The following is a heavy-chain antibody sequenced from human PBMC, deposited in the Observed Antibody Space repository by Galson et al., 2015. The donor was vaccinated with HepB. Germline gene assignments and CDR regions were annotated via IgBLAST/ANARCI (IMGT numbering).Heavy chain of an antibody. CDR3: ASYYDSSGYFGVY. D-gene: IGHD3-22*01. CDR2: IYYSGST. CDR1: GGSIRSSSYY. Sequence: LSLTCTVSGGSIRSSSYYWGWIRQPPGKGLEWIGSIYYSGSTYYNPSLKSRVTISVDTSKNQFSLKLSSVTAADTAVYYCASYYDSSGYFGVYWGQGTLVTVSS. J-gene: IGHJ4*02. V-gene: IGHV4-39*07.